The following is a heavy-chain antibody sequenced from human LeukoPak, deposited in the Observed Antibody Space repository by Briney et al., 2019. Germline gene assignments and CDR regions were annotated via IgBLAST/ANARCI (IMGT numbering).Heavy chain of an antibody. J-gene: IGHJ4*02. CDR3: ARAPIYYYDSSGYALDY. Sequence: ASVKVSCKASGYTCTSYYMHWVRQAPGQGLEWMGIINPSGGSTSYAQKFQGRVTMIRDTSTSTVYMELSSLRSEDTAVYYCARAPIYYYDSSGYALDYWGQGTLVTVSS. V-gene: IGHV1-46*01. CDR2: INPSGGST. D-gene: IGHD3-22*01. CDR1: GYTCTSYY.